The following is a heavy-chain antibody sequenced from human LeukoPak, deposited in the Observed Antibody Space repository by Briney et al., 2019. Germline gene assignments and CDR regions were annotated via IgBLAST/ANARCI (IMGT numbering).Heavy chain of an antibody. CDR3: ARRGGNYGTIDY. CDR2: IYPGDSDT. V-gene: IGHV5-51*01. J-gene: IGHJ4*02. D-gene: IGHD1-7*01. CDR1: GYSFNTYW. Sequence: GESLKISCKGSGYSFNTYWIGWVRQMPGKGLEWMGIIYPGDSDTRYSPSFQGQVTISADKSISTAFLQWSSLRASDTAMCYCARRGGNYGTIDYWGQGTLVTVSS.